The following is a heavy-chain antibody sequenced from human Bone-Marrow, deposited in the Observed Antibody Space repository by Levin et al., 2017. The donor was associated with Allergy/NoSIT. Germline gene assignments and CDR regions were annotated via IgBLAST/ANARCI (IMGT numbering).Heavy chain of an antibody. J-gene: IGHJ2*01. CDR2: IYTGGTT. Sequence: AGGSLRLSCAASGFTVQNYFMSWVRQAPGKGLEWVSVIYTGGTTHYADSVKGRFTISRDNSKNTVWLQMNSLRAEDTAVYYCATTPAGSFWYFDLWGRGTLVTVSS. CDR1: GFTVQNYF. V-gene: IGHV3-53*01. D-gene: IGHD6-13*01. CDR3: ATTPAGSFWYFDL.